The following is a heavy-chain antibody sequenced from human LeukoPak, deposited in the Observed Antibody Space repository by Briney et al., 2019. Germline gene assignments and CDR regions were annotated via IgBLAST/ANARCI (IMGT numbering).Heavy chain of an antibody. CDR1: GGTFRSYA. J-gene: IGHJ3*02. CDR3: ARDREYSSGWVDAFDI. CDR2: IIPVFGTI. V-gene: IGHV1-69*13. Sequence: ASVTVSCKASGGTFRSYALNWVRQAPGQGLEWMGGIIPVFGTINYAQKFQGRVTITADESTSTAYMELRSLRSDDTAVYYCARDREYSSGWVDAFDIWGQGTMVTVSS. D-gene: IGHD6-19*01.